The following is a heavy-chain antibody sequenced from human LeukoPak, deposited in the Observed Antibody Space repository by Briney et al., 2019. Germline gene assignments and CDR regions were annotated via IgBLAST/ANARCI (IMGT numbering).Heavy chain of an antibody. Sequence: ASVKVSCKASGGTFSSYAISWVRQAPGQGLEWMGRIIPILGIANYAQKFQGRVTITADKSTSTAYMELSSLRSEDTAVYYCARALGYDFWSGYHIWGQGTLVTVSS. CDR1: GGTFSSYA. CDR3: ARALGYDFWSGYHI. D-gene: IGHD3-3*01. V-gene: IGHV1-69*04. J-gene: IGHJ4*02. CDR2: IIPILGIA.